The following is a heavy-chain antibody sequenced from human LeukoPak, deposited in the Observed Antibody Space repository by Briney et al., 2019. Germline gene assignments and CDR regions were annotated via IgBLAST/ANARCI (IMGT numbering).Heavy chain of an antibody. CDR3: ALSPLTGPYCY. Sequence: SETLSLTCTVSGGSISSYYWSWIRQPPGKGLEWIGEINHSGSTNYNPSLKSRVTISVDTSKNQFSLKLSSVTAADTAVYYCALSPLTGPYCYWGQGTLVTVSS. D-gene: IGHD2-15*01. CDR1: GGSISSYY. J-gene: IGHJ4*02. V-gene: IGHV4-34*01. CDR2: INHSGST.